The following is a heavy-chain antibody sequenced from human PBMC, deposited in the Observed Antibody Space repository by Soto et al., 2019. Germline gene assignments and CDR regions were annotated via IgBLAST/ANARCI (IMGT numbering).Heavy chain of an antibody. CDR1: GFTFSNAW. J-gene: IGHJ4*02. D-gene: IGHD3-22*01. CDR3: TTDYYDSSGYYGEDYFDY. Sequence: GGSLRLSCAASGFTFSNAWMSWVRQAPGKGLEWVGRIKSKTDGGTTDYAAPVKGRFTISRDDSKNTLYLQMNSLKTEDTAVYYCTTDYYDSSGYYGEDYFDYWGQGTLVTVSS. CDR2: IKSKTDGGTT. V-gene: IGHV3-15*01.